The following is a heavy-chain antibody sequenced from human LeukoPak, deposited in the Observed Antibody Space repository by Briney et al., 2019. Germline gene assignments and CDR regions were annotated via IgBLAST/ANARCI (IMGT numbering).Heavy chain of an antibody. CDR3: ARSPYSVALAQAYVVTAIYGMDV. D-gene: IGHD2-21*02. V-gene: IGHV3-66*01. J-gene: IGHJ6*02. CDR2: IYSGGST. CDR1: GFTVSSNY. Sequence: GGSLRLSCAASGFTVSSNYMSWVRQAPGKGLEWVSVIYSGGSTYYADSVKGRFTISRDNSKNTLYLQMNSLRAEDTAVYYCARSPYSVALAQAYVVTAIYGMDVWGQGTTVTVSS.